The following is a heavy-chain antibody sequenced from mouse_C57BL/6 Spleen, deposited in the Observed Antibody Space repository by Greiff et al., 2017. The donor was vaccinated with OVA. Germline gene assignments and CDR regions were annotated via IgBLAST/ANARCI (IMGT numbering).Heavy chain of an antibody. Sequence: EVQLVESGAELVRPGASVKLSCTASGFNIKDDYMHWVKQRPEQGLEWIGWIDPENGDTEYASKFQGKATITADTSSNTAYLQLSSLTSEDTAVYYCTTVAYYSNYGDWGQGTTLTVSS. V-gene: IGHV14-4*01. CDR2: IDPENGDT. J-gene: IGHJ2*01. CDR3: TTVAYYSNYGD. CDR1: GFNIKDDY. D-gene: IGHD2-5*01.